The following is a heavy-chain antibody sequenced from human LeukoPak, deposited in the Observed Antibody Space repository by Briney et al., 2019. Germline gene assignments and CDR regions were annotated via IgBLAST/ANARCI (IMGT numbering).Heavy chain of an antibody. CDR3: AKDFSWGSSSWFGRYYYYYMDV. CDR2: TSYDGSDK. Sequence: GGSLRLSCAASGFTFGSYGMHWVRQAPGKGLEWMAVTSYDGSDKYYADSVKGRFTISRDNSKNTLYLQMNSLRAEDTAVYYCAKDFSWGSSSWFGRYYYYYMDVWGKGTTVTVSS. D-gene: IGHD6-13*01. CDR1: GFTFGSYG. J-gene: IGHJ6*03. V-gene: IGHV3-30*18.